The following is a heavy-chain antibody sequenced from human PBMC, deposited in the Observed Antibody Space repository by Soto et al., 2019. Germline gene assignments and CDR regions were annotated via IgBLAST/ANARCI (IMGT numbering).Heavy chain of an antibody. CDR1: GGSISSGGYY. CDR2: IYYSGST. CDR3: ARWSGYELGEYYFDY. D-gene: IGHD5-12*01. V-gene: IGHV4-31*03. Sequence: PSETLSLTCTVSGGSISSGGYYWSWIRQHPGKGLEWIGYIYYSGSTYYNPSLKSRVTISVDTSKNQFSLKLSSVAAADTAVYYCARWSGYELGEYYFDYWGQGTLVTVSS. J-gene: IGHJ4*02.